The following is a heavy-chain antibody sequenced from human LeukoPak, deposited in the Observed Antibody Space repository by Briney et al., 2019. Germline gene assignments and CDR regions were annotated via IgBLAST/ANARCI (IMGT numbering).Heavy chain of an antibody. CDR1: GFTFSSYW. Sequence: GGSLRLSCAASGFTFSSYWMNWARQAPGKGLEWVASINHNGNVNYYVDSVKGRFTISRDNAKNSLYLQMNSLRAEDTAVYYCASLLDWGQGTLVTVSS. J-gene: IGHJ4*02. D-gene: IGHD1-26*01. CDR2: INHNGNVN. V-gene: IGHV3-7*03. CDR3: ASLLD.